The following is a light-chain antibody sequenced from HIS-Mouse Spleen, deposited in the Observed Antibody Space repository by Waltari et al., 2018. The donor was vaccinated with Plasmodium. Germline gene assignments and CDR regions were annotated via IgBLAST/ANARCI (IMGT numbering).Light chain of an antibody. CDR1: QGISSY. Sequence: AIRMTHSPSSFPASTGDRVTITCRASQGISSYLAWYQQKPGKAPKLLIYAASTLQSGVPSRFSGNGSGTDFTLTISCLQSEDFATYYCQQYYSYPLTFGGGTKVEIK. CDR2: AAS. J-gene: IGKJ4*01. CDR3: QQYYSYPLT. V-gene: IGKV1-8*01.